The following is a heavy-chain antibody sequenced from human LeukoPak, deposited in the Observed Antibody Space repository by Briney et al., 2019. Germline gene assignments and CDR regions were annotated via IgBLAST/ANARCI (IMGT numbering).Heavy chain of an antibody. CDR2: ISSSGSNT. J-gene: IGHJ4*02. CDR3: ARGTVTAPDY. V-gene: IGHV3-48*03. D-gene: IGHD2-21*02. CDR1: GFTFSSYE. Sequence: GGSLRLSCAASGFTFSSYEMNWVRQAPGKGLEWVSYISSSGSNTYYADSVKGRFTISRDNSKNTLYLQMNRLRPEDTAVYYCARGTVTAPDYWGQGTLVTVSS.